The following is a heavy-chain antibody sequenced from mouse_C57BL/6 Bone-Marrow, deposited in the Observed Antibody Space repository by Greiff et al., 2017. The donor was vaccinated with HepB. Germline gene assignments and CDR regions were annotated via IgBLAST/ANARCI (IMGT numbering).Heavy chain of an antibody. V-gene: IGHV2-2*01. J-gene: IGHJ1*03. CDR1: GFSLTSYG. CDR3: ARGGFDV. Sequence: QVQLKESGPGLVQPSQSLSITCTVSGFSLTSYGVHWVRQSPGKGLEWLGVIWSGGSTDYNAAFISRLSISKDNSKSQVFFKMNSLQADDTAIYYCARGGFDVWGTGTTVTVSS. CDR2: IWSGGST.